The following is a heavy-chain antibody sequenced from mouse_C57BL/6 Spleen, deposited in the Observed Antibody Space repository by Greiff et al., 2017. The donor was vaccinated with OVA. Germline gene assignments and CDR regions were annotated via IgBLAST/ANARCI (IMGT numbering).Heavy chain of an antibody. D-gene: IGHD2-3*01. CDR2: IYPSDSET. V-gene: IGHV1-61*01. CDR1: GYTFTSYW. CDR3: ARGYDGFAY. Sequence: VQLQQPGAELVRPGSSVKLSCKASGYTFTSYWMDWVKQRPGQGLEWIGNIYPSDSETHYNQKFKDKATLTVDKSSSTAYMRLSSLTSDDSAVYYCARGYDGFAYWGQGTLVTVSA. J-gene: IGHJ3*01.